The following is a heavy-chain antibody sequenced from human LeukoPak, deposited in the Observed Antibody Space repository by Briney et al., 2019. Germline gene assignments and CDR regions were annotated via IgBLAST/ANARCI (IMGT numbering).Heavy chain of an antibody. CDR1: GFTFSSYG. V-gene: IGHV3-30*03. J-gene: IGHJ4*02. Sequence: GGSLRLSCAASGFTFSSYGMHWVRQAPGKGLEWVAVISYDGSNKYYADSVKGRFTISRDNAKNSLYLKMNSLRAEDTAVYYCVAGDWLYWGQGTLVTVSS. CDR3: VAGDWLY. CDR2: ISYDGSNK. D-gene: IGHD2-21*02.